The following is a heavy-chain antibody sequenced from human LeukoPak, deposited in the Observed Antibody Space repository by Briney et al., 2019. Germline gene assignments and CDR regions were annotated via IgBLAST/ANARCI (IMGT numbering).Heavy chain of an antibody. CDR2: IIPILGIA. CDR3: ARASQGYCSSTSCYAFDI. Sequence: SVKVSYKASGGTFSSYAISWVRQAPGQGLEWMGRIIPILGIANYAQKFQGRVTITADKSTSTAYMELSSLRSEDTAVYYCARASQGYCSSTSCYAFDIWGQGTMVTVSS. CDR1: GGTFSSYA. V-gene: IGHV1-69*04. J-gene: IGHJ3*02. D-gene: IGHD2-2*01.